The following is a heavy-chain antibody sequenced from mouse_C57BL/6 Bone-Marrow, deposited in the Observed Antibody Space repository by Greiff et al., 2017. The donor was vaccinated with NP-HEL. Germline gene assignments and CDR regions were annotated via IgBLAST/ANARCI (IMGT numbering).Heavy chain of an antibody. CDR1: GYTFTDYY. J-gene: IGHJ2*01. V-gene: IGHV1-76*01. CDR3: ARGSDGYYTLDY. D-gene: IGHD2-3*01. Sequence: VQVVESGAELVRPGASVKLSCKASGYTFTDYYINWVKQRPGQGLEWIARIYPGSGNTYYNEKFKGKATLTAEKSSSTAYMQLSSLTSEDSAVYFCARGSDGYYTLDYWGQGTTLTVSS. CDR2: IYPGSGNT.